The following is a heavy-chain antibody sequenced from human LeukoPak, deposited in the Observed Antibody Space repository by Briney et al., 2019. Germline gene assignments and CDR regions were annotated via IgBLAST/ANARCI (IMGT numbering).Heavy chain of an antibody. J-gene: IGHJ4*02. CDR1: GFTFSSYG. Sequence: GGSLRLSCAASGFTFSSYGMHWVRQAPGKGLEWVAFIRYDGSNKYYADSVKGRFTISRDNSKNTLYLQMNSLRAEDTAVYYCARASWIVGAPFGDWGQGTLVTVSS. CDR3: ARASWIVGAPFGD. V-gene: IGHV3-30*02. D-gene: IGHD1-26*01. CDR2: IRYDGSNK.